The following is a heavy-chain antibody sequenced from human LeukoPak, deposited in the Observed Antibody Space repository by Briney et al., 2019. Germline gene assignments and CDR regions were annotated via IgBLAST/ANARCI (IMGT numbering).Heavy chain of an antibody. CDR2: VSAYDGNT. J-gene: IGHJ4*02. CDR1: GYTFSGYG. Sequence: ASVKVSCKASGYTFSGYGFSWVRQAPGQGLEWMGWVSAYDGNTISAQSYQGRVTMTTDTSTSTAYMELRSLRPDDTAVYYCARGAGSYGDYSLWLGYWGQGTLVTVSS. D-gene: IGHD4-17*01. V-gene: IGHV1-18*01. CDR3: ARGAGSYGDYSLWLGY.